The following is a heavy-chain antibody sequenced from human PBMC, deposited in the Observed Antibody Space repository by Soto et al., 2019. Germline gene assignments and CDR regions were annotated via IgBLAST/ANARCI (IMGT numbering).Heavy chain of an antibody. CDR3: ASYTSGRSGPALDV. D-gene: IGHD3-10*01. CDR1: GVSVSNHNYY. V-gene: IGHV4-61*01. J-gene: IGHJ6*02. CDR2: IHYSGST. Sequence: SETLSLTCTVSGVSVSNHNYYWTWIRQPPGKGPEWVGYIHYSGSTNHNPSLKSRVTMSVDTAKNQFSLELTSVTAADTAVYHCASYTSGRSGPALDVWGQGTTVTVSS.